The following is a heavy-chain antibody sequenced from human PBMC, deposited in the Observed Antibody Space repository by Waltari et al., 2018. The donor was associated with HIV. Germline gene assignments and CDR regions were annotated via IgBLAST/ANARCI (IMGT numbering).Heavy chain of an antibody. CDR2: ITWDGKE. V-gene: IGHV3-30*04. J-gene: IGHJ3*02. CDR1: RFTLRSYT. Sequence: QVQLVESGGGVVQPGRSLRLSCAASRFTLRSYTMHWVRQAPGKGLGWGALITWDGKENHADSVKGRFTVSRDDSRNILHLQMNSLRPEDTAVYYCARDGKSGSVDGFDIWGQGAMVTVSS. CDR3: ARDGKSGSVDGFDI. D-gene: IGHD1-1*01.